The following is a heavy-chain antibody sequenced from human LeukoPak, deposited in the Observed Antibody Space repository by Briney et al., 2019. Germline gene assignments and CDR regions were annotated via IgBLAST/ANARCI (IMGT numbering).Heavy chain of an antibody. J-gene: IGHJ6*02. CDR2: INHSGST. CDR3: ARGSIAAAGLTSYYYYGMDV. D-gene: IGHD6-13*01. CDR1: GGSFSGYY. Sequence: PSETLSLTCAVYGGSFSGYYWSWIRQPPGKGLEWIGEINHSGSTNYNPSLKSRVTISVDTSKNQFSLKLSSVTAADTAVYYCARGSIAAAGLTSYYYYGMDVWGQGTTVTVSS. V-gene: IGHV4-34*01.